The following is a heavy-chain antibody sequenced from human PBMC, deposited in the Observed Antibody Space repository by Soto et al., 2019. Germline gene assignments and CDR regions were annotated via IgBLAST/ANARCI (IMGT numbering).Heavy chain of an antibody. J-gene: IGHJ6*02. CDR1: GGSFSGYY. CDR3: ARATYYDFWSGYYPTDYYYYGMDV. D-gene: IGHD3-3*01. CDR2: INHSGST. Sequence: SETLSLTCAVYGGSFSGYYWSWIRQPPGRGLEWIGEINHSGSTNYDPSLKSRVTISVDTSKNQFSLKLSSVTAADTAVYYCARATYYDFWSGYYPTDYYYYGMDVWGQGTTVTVSS. V-gene: IGHV4-34*01.